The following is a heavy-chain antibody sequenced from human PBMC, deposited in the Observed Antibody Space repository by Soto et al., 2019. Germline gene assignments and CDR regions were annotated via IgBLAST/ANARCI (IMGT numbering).Heavy chain of an antibody. D-gene: IGHD3-16*01. Sequence: EVQLLDSGGGLVQPGGSLRLSCAASGFTFSNYAMTWVRQGPGKGLECVSGISGSGGSSYYADSVKGRFTISRDNSKSTLYLQMNSLRAEDTAVYYCAKAYFVWSSEQPYYFDYWGQGALVTVSS. J-gene: IGHJ4*02. CDR3: AKAYFVWSSEQPYYFDY. CDR1: GFTFSNYA. V-gene: IGHV3-23*01. CDR2: ISGSGGSS.